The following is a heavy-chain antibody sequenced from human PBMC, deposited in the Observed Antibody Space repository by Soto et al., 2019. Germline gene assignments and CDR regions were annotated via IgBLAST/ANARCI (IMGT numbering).Heavy chain of an antibody. CDR1: GYSFASSW. D-gene: IGHD3-22*01. CDR2: IYPGDPDT. CDR3: ARHAAGNYYDSSGSQVWYFDL. V-gene: IGHV5-51*01. Sequence: GESLKISCKGSGYSFASSWIGWVRQMPGKGLEWLGIIYPGDPDTRYSPSFQSQVTISVDKSINTAYLQWSSLKASDTAMYFCARHAAGNYYDSSGSQVWYFDLWGRGTLVTVSS. J-gene: IGHJ2*01.